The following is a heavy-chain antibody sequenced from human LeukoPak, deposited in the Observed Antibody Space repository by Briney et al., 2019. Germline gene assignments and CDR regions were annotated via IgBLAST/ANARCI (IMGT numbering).Heavy chain of an antibody. D-gene: IGHD4-23*01. J-gene: IGHJ4*01. V-gene: IGHV1-46*01. Sequence: ASVKVSCKASGHTFTSYYMHWVRQAPGQGLEWMGIINPSGGSTSYAQKFQGRVTMTRDMSTSTAYMELSSLRSEDTAVYYCARGDRATVALYWGHGTLVTVSS. CDR1: GHTFTSYY. CDR3: ARGDRATVALY. CDR2: INPSGGST.